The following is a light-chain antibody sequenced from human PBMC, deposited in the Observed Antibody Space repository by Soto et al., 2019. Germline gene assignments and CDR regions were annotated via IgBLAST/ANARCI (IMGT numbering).Light chain of an antibody. CDR3: LQDYNYPYP. V-gene: IGKV1-6*01. Sequence: AIQMTQSPSSLSASVGDRVAITCRASQGIRNNLGWYQQKPGKAPKLLIYAASSLQSGVPSRFSGSGSGTDFTLTISSLQPEDFATYFCLQDYNYPYPFGQETKLEIK. CDR1: QGIRNN. J-gene: IGKJ2*01. CDR2: AAS.